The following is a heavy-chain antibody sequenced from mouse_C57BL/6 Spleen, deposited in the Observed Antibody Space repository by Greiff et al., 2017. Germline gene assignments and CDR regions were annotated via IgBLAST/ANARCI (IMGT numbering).Heavy chain of an antibody. CDR2: IDPETGGT. J-gene: IGHJ2*01. V-gene: IGHV1-15*01. Sequence: QVQLKESGAELVRPGASVTLSCKASGYTFTDYEMHWVKQTPVHGLEWIGAIDPETGGTAYNQKFKGKAILTADKSSSTAYMELRSLTSEDSAVYYCTGGYPDYWGQGTTLTVSS. CDR1: GYTFTDYE. CDR3: TGGYPDY. D-gene: IGHD2-2*01.